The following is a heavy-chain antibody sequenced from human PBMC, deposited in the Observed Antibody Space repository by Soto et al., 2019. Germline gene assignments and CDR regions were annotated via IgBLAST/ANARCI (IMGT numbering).Heavy chain of an antibody. D-gene: IGHD3-16*01. Sequence: SETLSLTCAVSSGSISSSNWWGWVRQPPGKGLEWIGEIYHSGSTNYNPSLKSRGTISVDKSKNQFSLKLSSVTAADTAVYYCARVNLSLGGCDVGRYYFAYWGQGTLVTVSS. J-gene: IGHJ4*02. V-gene: IGHV4-4*02. CDR2: IYHSGST. CDR3: ARVNLSLGGCDVGRYYFAY. CDR1: SGSISSSNW.